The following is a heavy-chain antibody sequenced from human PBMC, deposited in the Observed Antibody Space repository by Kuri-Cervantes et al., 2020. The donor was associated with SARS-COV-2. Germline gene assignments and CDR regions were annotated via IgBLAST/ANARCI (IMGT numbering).Heavy chain of an antibody. CDR3: TRYDFWSGYYFDY. CDR2: IRNKTNGGTT. CDR1: GFPFSYYY. V-gene: IGHV3-22*01. J-gene: IGHJ4*02. Sequence: GESLKISCAASGFPFSYYYMSGVRQAPGKGLEWVGFIRNKTNGGTTEYTTSVKGRFTISRDDSKSITYLQMNSLKTEDTAVYYCTRYDFWSGYYFDYWGQGTLVTVSS. D-gene: IGHD3-3*01.